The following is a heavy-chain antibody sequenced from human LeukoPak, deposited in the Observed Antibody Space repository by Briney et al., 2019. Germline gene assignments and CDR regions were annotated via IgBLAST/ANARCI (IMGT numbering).Heavy chain of an antibody. CDR1: GFTFSSYG. CDR3: ARDSLHYYDSSGYRDC. V-gene: IGHV3-33*01. CDR2: IWYDGSNK. D-gene: IGHD3-22*01. J-gene: IGHJ4*02. Sequence: QAGGSLRLSCAASGFTFSSYGMHWVRQAPGKGLEWVAVIWYDGSNKYYADSVKGRFTISRDNSKNTLYLQMNSLRAEDTAVYYCARDSLHYYDSSGYRDCWGQGTLVTVSS.